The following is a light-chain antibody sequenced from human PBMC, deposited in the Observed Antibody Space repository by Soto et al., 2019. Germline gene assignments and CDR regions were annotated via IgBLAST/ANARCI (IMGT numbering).Light chain of an antibody. CDR2: KAS. Sequence: DIQMTQSPSTLSASIGDRVTITCRASQSISSLLAWYQQKPGRAPTLLIYKASTLESGVPSKFSGSGSGTEFTLTICSLQPDDFATYYCQQYNSYPLTFGQGTRLEIK. J-gene: IGKJ5*01. CDR1: QSISSL. V-gene: IGKV1-5*03. CDR3: QQYNSYPLT.